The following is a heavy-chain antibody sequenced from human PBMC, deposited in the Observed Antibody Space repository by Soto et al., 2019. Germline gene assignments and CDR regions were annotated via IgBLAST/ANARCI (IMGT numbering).Heavy chain of an antibody. V-gene: IGHV2-70*01. CDR1: GFSLTTTGVY. CDR3: ARTRNNERIHHQFYYGTDV. J-gene: IGHJ6*02. Sequence: SGPTLVNPTETLTLTCTFSGFSLTTTGVYVTWIRQPPGKALEWLALIDWDDTKYYNKSLTTRLTVSKDTSKNQVVLTMTNMDLVDTATYFCARTRNNERIHHQFYYGTDVWGPGTTVTVSS. CDR2: IDWDDTK. D-gene: IGHD5-18*01.